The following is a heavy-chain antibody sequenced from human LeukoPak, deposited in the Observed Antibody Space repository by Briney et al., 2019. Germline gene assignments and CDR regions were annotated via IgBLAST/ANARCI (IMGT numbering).Heavy chain of an antibody. V-gene: IGHV3-74*01. D-gene: IGHD3-10*01. CDR1: GFTFSSYW. CDR2: INSDGSST. J-gene: IGHJ4*02. Sequence: GGSLRLSCAASGFTFSSYWMHWVRQAPGKGLVWVSRINSDGSSTSYADSVKGRFTISRDNAKNTLYLQMNSLRAEDTAVYYWARVTRRFGDPPPPLFDYWGQGTLVTVSS. CDR3: ARVTRRFGDPPPPLFDY.